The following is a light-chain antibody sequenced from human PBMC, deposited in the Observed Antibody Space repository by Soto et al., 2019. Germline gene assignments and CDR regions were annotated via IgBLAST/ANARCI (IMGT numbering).Light chain of an antibody. J-gene: IGLJ2*01. CDR1: SSDVGGYNY. V-gene: IGLV2-14*01. Sequence: QSVLTQPASVSGSPGQSITISCTGTSSDVGGYNYVSWYQQHPGKAPKLIIYEVSNRPSGVSNRFSGSKSGNTASLTISGLQAEDEVDYYCSSYTDTDTYVVFGGGTKLTVL. CDR2: EVS. CDR3: SSYTDTDTYVV.